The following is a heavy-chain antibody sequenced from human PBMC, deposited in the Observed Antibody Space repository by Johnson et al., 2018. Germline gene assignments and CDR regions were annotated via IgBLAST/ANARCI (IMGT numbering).Heavy chain of an antibody. CDR1: GFNFSTYS. J-gene: IGHJ4*02. D-gene: IGHD4-17*01. V-gene: IGHV3-48*02. CDR2: ISRSSSTI. CDR3: GRNYGYVDY. Sequence: VQLVESGGGLVQPGGSLRLSCAASGFNFSTYSMNRVRQAPGKGLEWVSSISRSSSTIYYADSVKGRFTISRGSSKNSLYLQKNSLGDEDTAGYYCGRNYGYVDYWGQGTLVTVSS.